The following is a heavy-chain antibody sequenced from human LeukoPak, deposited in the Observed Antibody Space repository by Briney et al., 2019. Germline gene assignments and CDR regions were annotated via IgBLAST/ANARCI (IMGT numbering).Heavy chain of an antibody. Sequence: PGRSLRLSCAASGFTFSSYAMHWVRQAPGKGLEWVAVISYDGSNKYYADSVKGRFTISRDNSKNTLYLQMGSLRAEDMAVYYCARAPFGVVTNFDYWGQGTLVTVSS. V-gene: IGHV3-30*14. D-gene: IGHD3-3*01. J-gene: IGHJ4*02. CDR3: ARAPFGVVTNFDY. CDR1: GFTFSSYA. CDR2: ISYDGSNK.